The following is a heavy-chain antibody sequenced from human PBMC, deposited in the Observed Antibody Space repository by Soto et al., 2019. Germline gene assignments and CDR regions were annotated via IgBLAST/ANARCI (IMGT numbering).Heavy chain of an antibody. J-gene: IGHJ6*02. D-gene: IGHD3-10*01. CDR2: INGDGASL. Sequence: EVRLEEAGGGFVQPGGSLRVSCSGSGFIFSSFWMHWVRQGPGKGLEWVSRINGDGASLAYADSVKGRFSISRDNVKNTLHLQMNSLGADDTAVYFCAREGSLRLDVWGRGTTVTVSS. CDR3: AREGSLRLDV. V-gene: IGHV3-74*03. CDR1: GFIFSSFW.